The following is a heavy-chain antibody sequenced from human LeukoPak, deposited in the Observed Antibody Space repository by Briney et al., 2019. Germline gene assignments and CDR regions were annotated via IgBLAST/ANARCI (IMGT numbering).Heavy chain of an antibody. D-gene: IGHD4-17*01. V-gene: IGHV1-46*01. CDR1: GYTSTSYY. CDR3: ARVLTVTTEGGAFDI. J-gene: IGHJ3*02. Sequence: ASVKASCKASGYTSTSYYIHWVRQAPGQGLEWMGMINPSGGSTTYAQKFQGRVTMTRDMSTSTVYMELSSLRSEDTAVYYCARVLTVTTEGGAFDIWGQGTMVTVSS. CDR2: INPSGGST.